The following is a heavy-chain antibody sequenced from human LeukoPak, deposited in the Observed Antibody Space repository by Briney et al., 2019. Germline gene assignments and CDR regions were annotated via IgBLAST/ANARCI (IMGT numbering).Heavy chain of an antibody. CDR3: AKVLYRQTYAMDV. V-gene: IGHV3-30-3*01. CDR2: ISYDGSNK. J-gene: IGHJ6*02. Sequence: GGSLRLSCAASGFTFSSYAMHWVRQAPGKGLEWVAVISYDGSNKYYADSVKGRFTTSRDNSKNTLYLQMNSLRAEDTAVYYCAKVLYRQTYAMDVWGQGTTVTVSS. D-gene: IGHD2-2*02. CDR1: GFTFSSYA.